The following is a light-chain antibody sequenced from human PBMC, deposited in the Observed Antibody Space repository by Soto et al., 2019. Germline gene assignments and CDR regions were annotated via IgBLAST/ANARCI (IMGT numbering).Light chain of an antibody. CDR3: QQRSNWIT. CDR1: QSVSSNY. V-gene: IGKV3-11*01. CDR2: GAS. J-gene: IGKJ5*01. Sequence: EIVMTQSPATLSVSPGERATLSFRASQSVSSNYLGWYQQKPGQAPRLLIYGASTRATDIPARFSGSGSGTDFILTISSLEPEDFAVYYCQQRSNWITFGQGTRLEIK.